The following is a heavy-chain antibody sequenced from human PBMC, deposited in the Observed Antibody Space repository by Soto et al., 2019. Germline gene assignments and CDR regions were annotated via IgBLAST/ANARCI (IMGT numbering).Heavy chain of an antibody. CDR2: IYWDDDK. J-gene: IGHJ3*02. V-gene: IGHV2-5*02. D-gene: IGHD2-2*01. CDR1: GFSLTTSGVG. CDR3: AHSGSIIAAAKAAFDI. Sequence: QITLKESGPTLVKPTQTLTLTCTFSGFSLTTSGVGVGWIRQPPGKALEWLALIYWDDDKRYSPSLKSRLSITKDTSKNQVVLTMTDMDPVDTATYYCAHSGSIIAAAKAAFDIWGQGTMVTVSS.